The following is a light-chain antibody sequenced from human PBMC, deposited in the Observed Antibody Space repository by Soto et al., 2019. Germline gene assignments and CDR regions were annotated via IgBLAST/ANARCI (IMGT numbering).Light chain of an antibody. J-gene: IGLJ2*01. CDR1: SSDVGSYNL. V-gene: IGLV2-23*02. CDR3: CSYAGSSLV. Sequence: QSALTQPASVSWSPGQSITISCTGTSSDVGSYNLVSWYQQHPGKAPKLMIYEVSKRPSGVSNRFSGSKSGNTASLTISGLQAEDEADYYCCSYAGSSLVFGGGTKLTVL. CDR2: EVS.